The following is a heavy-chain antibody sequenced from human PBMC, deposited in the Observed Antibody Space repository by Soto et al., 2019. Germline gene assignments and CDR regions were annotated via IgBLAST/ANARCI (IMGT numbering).Heavy chain of an antibody. J-gene: IGHJ5*02. CDR3: AHSLYDYVWGTNWFDP. D-gene: IGHD3-16*01. CDR1: GFSLSTSGVG. V-gene: IGHV2-5*02. CDR2: IYWDDDK. Sequence: QITLKESGPTLVKPTQTLTLTCTFSGFSLSTSGVGVGWIRQPPGKALEWLALIYWDDDKRYSPSLKSRLTITKDTSKNQVVLTMTNMDPVDTATYYCAHSLYDYVWGTNWFDPCGQGTLVTVSS.